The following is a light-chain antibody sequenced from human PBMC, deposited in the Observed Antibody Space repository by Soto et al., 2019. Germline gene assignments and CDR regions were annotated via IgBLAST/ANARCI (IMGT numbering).Light chain of an antibody. CDR1: QSVSSND. Sequence: EIVLTQSPGTLSVSPGERVTLSCRASQSVSSNDLAWYQQRPGQAPRLLIFGASYRATGLPDRFSGSGSGTDFTLTINRLEPEEFAVYYCQQYSRSPPEFTLGPGTTVDIK. V-gene: IGKV3-20*01. CDR2: GAS. J-gene: IGKJ3*01. CDR3: QQYSRSPPEFT.